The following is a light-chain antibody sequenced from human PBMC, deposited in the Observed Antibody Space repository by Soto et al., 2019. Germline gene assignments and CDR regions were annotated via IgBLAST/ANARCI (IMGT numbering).Light chain of an antibody. Sequence: DIQMTQSPSSLSASVGDRVTITCRAGQGINIDLAWYQQKPGQVPKLLISAASTLQSGIPSRFSGSGSGTYFTLTISSLQPEDVATYYCQKYDGAPLTFGGGNKVEIK. J-gene: IGKJ4*01. CDR1: QGINID. V-gene: IGKV1-27*01. CDR2: AAS. CDR3: QKYDGAPLT.